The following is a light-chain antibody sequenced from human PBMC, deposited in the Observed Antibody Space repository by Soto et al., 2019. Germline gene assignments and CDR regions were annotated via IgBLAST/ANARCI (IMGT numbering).Light chain of an antibody. CDR1: QSVLSSSDNKNY. Sequence: DFMMTQSPDSLAVSLGERATINCKSSQSVLSSSDNKNYLAWFQQKPGQPPKLLIYWASNRESGVPDRFSGSGSATDFTLTISSLQAEDVAVYYCQQYHSDPITFGQGTRLEIK. J-gene: IGKJ5*01. CDR3: QQYHSDPIT. V-gene: IGKV4-1*01. CDR2: WAS.